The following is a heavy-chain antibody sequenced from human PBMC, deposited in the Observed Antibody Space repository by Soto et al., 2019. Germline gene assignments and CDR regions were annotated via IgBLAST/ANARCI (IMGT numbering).Heavy chain of an antibody. J-gene: IGHJ4*02. CDR1: GDSVSSNSAA. V-gene: IGHV6-1*01. CDR3: AREGRDDSSWYFEY. D-gene: IGHD6-13*01. CDR2: TYYRSKWNN. Sequence: SQTLSLTCAISGDSVSSNSAACDWGSQSPSRGLEWLGRTYYRSKWNNDYAGSVKRRLNINPDTSKNQFSLQPNSVTPEDTAVYYCAREGRDDSSWYFEYWGQGTLVTVSS.